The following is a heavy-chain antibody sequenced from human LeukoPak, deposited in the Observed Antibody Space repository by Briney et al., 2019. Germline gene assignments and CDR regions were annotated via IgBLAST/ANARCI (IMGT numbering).Heavy chain of an antibody. D-gene: IGHD6-13*01. J-gene: IGHJ3*02. CDR3: ARDTGIAAEALGAFDI. V-gene: IGHV3-48*01. Sequence: GGSLRLSCTASGFTFSSYSMNWVRQAPGKGLEWVSYISSSGSTIYYADSVKGRFTISRDNSKNTLYLQMNSLRAEDTAVYYCARDTGIAAEALGAFDIWGQGTMVTVSS. CDR1: GFTFSSYS. CDR2: ISSSGSTI.